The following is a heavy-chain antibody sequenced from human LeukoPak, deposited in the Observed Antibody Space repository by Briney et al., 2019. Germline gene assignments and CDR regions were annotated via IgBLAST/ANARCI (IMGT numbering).Heavy chain of an antibody. D-gene: IGHD2-8*01. CDR3: AKGGPYCTRNDCAQIFDY. CDR2: ISGGGGTT. J-gene: IGHJ4*02. V-gene: IGHV3-23*01. Sequence: GGSLRLSCATSGFTFDSYSMSWVRQARQAPGKGLEWVSTISGGGGTTYYGDSVKGRFTISRDNSKNTLYLQMNSLRAEDTAVYYCAKGGPYCTRNDCAQIFDYWGQGTLVTVSS. CDR1: GFTFDSYS.